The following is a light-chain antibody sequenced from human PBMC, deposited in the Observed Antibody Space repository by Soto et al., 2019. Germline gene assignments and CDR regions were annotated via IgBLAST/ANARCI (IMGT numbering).Light chain of an antibody. CDR2: DNN. CDR1: TPNIGSNY. V-gene: IGLV1-51*01. J-gene: IGLJ3*02. CDR3: GTWDTSLSAGRAV. Sequence: QSVLTQPPSLSAAPGQRVTISSSGRTPNIGSNYVSWYQQFPGTAPRLLIYDNNKRPSGIPDRFSGSKSGASASLGITGLQSGDEADYYCGTWDTSLSAGRAVFGGGTKVTVL.